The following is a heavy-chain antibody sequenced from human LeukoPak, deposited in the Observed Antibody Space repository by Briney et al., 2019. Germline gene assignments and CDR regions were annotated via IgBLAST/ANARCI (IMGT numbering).Heavy chain of an antibody. CDR3: ARVSGGPTFDY. D-gene: IGHD3-16*01. J-gene: IGHJ4*02. Sequence: GGSLRLSCAASGFTISSYGMHWVRQAPGKGLEYVSAISSNGGSTYYANSVKGRFTISRDNSKDTLYLQMGSLRAEDMAVYYCARVSGGPTFDYWGQGTLVTVSS. V-gene: IGHV3-64*01. CDR2: ISSNGGST. CDR1: GFTISSYG.